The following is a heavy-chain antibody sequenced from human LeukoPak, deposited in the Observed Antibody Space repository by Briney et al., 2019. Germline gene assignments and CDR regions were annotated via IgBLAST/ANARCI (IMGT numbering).Heavy chain of an antibody. CDR1: GGSFSGYY. CDR3: ARGRYCSSTSCPGRYFDL. J-gene: IGHJ2*01. Sequence: SETLFLTCAVYGGSFSGYYWSWIRQPPGKGLEWIGEINHSGSTNYNPSLKSRVTISVDTSKNQFSLKLSSVTAADTAVYYCARGRYCSSTSCPGRYFDLWGRGTLVTVSS. D-gene: IGHD2-2*01. V-gene: IGHV4-34*01. CDR2: INHSGST.